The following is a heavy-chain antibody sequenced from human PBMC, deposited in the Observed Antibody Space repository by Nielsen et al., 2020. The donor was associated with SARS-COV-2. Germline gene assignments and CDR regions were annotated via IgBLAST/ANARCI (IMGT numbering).Heavy chain of an antibody. D-gene: IGHD2/OR15-2a*01. CDR1: GGSITTTTYY. V-gene: IGHV4-39*01. Sequence: SETLSLTCTVSGGSITTTTYYWGWIRQPPGKGLEWIGSMYYRGNTYYNPSLKSRVAISADTSKNQFSLRLTSVTAADTAVYYCATANSGNYFHPFDYWGQGTLVTVSS. CDR3: ATANSGNYFHPFDY. J-gene: IGHJ4*02. CDR2: MYYRGNT.